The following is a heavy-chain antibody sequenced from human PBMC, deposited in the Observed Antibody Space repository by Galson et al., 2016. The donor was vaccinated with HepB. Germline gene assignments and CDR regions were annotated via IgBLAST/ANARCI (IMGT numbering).Heavy chain of an antibody. CDR3: ARSPYYDILTAYLDYYNYYGMDV. D-gene: IGHD3-9*01. J-gene: IGHJ6*02. CDR2: ISAYNGDT. CDR1: GYSFMNFG. Sequence: SVKVSCKASGYSFMNFGITWVRQAPGKGLEWMGWISAYNGDTNSAQKFQDRVTMTIDTSTSTAYLGLRSLKSDDTAVYYCARSPYYDILTAYLDYYNYYGMDVWGQGTTVTASS. V-gene: IGHV1-18*01.